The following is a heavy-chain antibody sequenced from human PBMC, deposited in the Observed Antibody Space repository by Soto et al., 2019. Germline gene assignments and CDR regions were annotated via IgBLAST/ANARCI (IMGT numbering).Heavy chain of an antibody. Sequence: EVQLVESGGGLGQPGGSLKLSCAVSGFTFSGSAMHWVRQAAGKGLEWVGGIRSKSNSYAAAYAASVKGRFTISRDATKNTAYRQMNSLKTEDKAVYYCTRVYGDYLRDYRGQGTLVTISS. V-gene: IGHV3-73*01. D-gene: IGHD4-17*01. CDR1: GFTFSGSA. J-gene: IGHJ4*01. CDR3: TRVYGDYLRDY. CDR2: IRSKSNSYAA.